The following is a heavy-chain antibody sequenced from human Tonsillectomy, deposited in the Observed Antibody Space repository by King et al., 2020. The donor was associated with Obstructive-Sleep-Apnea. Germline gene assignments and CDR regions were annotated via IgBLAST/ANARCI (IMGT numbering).Heavy chain of an antibody. CDR2: ISYDGSNK. V-gene: IGHV3-30*04. Sequence: HVQLVESGGGVVQPGRSLRLSCAASGFTFSSYAMHWVRQAPGKGLEWVAVISYDGSNKYYADSVKGRFTISRDNSRNTRYLQMNSLRAEDTAVYYCARVGFGELLAYYYYGMDVWGQGTTVTVSS. CDR1: GFTFSSYA. D-gene: IGHD1-26*01. CDR3: ARVGFGELLAYYYYGMDV. J-gene: IGHJ6*02.